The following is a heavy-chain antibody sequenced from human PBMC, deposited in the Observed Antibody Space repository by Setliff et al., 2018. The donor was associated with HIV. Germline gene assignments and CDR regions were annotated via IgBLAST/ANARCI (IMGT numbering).Heavy chain of an antibody. CDR2: ISGYNRNT. CDR1: GYSFSNYG. J-gene: IGHJ3*02. V-gene: IGHV1-18*01. Sequence: GASVKVSCKASGYSFSNYGISWVRQAPGQGLEWMGWISGYNRNTEYAQNLRGRVTVTKDTSTNTAYMELRSLRADDTAVYYCARKGTGDAFDIWGQGTMVTVSS. CDR3: ARKGTGDAFDI. D-gene: IGHD1-1*01.